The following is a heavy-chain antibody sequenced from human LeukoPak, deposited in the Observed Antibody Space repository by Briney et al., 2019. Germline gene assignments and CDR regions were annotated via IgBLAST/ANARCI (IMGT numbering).Heavy chain of an antibody. V-gene: IGHV4-59*01. D-gene: IGHD3-22*01. J-gene: IGHJ4*02. CDR2: IYYSGST. CDR3: AQSYDSSGFYNY. CDR1: GGSISSYY. Sequence: SETLSLTCTVSGGSISSYYWSWIRQPAGKGLEWIGYIYYSGSTNYNPSLKSRVTISVDTSKNQFSLKLSSVTAADTAVYYCAQSYDSSGFYNYWGQGTLVTVSS.